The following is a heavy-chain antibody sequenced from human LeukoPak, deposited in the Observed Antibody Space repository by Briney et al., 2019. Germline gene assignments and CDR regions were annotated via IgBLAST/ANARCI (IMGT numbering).Heavy chain of an antibody. CDR3: AKDTRYSYGYGMDV. D-gene: IGHD5-18*01. Sequence: AGRSLRLSCAASGFTFYDYAMNWVRQAPGKGLEWVSGITWNSGSTGYADSVKGRFTISRDNAKNSLYLQMNSLRAEDTALYYCAKDTRYSYGYGMDVWGQGTTVTVSS. V-gene: IGHV3-9*01. CDR1: GFTFYDYA. CDR2: ITWNSGST. J-gene: IGHJ6*02.